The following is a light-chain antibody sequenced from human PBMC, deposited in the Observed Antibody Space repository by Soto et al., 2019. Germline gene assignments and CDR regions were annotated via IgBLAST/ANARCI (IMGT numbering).Light chain of an antibody. V-gene: IGKV1-39*01. CDR1: QTIRTS. Sequence: DIQMTQSPSSLSASVGDRVIITCRASQTIRTSLNWYQQKPGKAPKLLIYAASTLHSGVPSRFSGSGSGTDFTLSISKLQPEDFATYFCQQTYATPPTFGQGTKVEI. J-gene: IGKJ1*01. CDR2: AAS. CDR3: QQTYATPPT.